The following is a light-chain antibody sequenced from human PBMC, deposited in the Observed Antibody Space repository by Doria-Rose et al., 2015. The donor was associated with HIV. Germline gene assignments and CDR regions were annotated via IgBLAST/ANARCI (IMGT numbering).Light chain of an antibody. CDR2: WAS. J-gene: IGKJ3*01. CDR3: QQYYDTPS. Sequence: DIRMTQSPESLGMSLGERATLNCKSNQSLLYTSKNYLAWYQQKPVQPPKLLIDWASTRQSGVPARFSGSGSGTDFTLTISSLEAEDVAVYYCQQYYDTPSFGPGTTVDIK. CDR1: QSLLYTSKNY. V-gene: IGKV4-1*01.